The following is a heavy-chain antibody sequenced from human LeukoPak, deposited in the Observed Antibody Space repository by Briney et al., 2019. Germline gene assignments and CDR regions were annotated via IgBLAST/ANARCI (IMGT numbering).Heavy chain of an antibody. CDR3: VTDDYGDYGARF. V-gene: IGHV1-69-2*01. D-gene: IGHD4-17*01. J-gene: IGHJ4*02. CDR1: GYIFTDYY. CDR2: VDPQTGET. Sequence: GASVKVSCKASGYIFTDYYMHWVQQAPGKGLEYMGRVDPQTGETIYAEKFQGRVTMTADTSTDTAYMELTSLRSEDTAVYFCVTDDYGDYGARFGGQGPLVTVSS.